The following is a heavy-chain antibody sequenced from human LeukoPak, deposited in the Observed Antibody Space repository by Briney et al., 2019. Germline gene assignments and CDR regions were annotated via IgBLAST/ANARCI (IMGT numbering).Heavy chain of an antibody. CDR3: ARARELATVGVDY. CDR2: INSDGSDT. J-gene: IGHJ4*02. V-gene: IGHV3-74*01. Sequence: PGGSLRLSCAAPGFTFSTYWMHWVRQAPGKGLVWVSRINSDGSDTNYADSVKGRFTISRDNAKNTLYLQMNSLRAEDAAVYYCARARELATVGVDYWGQGTLVTVSS. CDR1: GFTFSTYW. D-gene: IGHD5-24*01.